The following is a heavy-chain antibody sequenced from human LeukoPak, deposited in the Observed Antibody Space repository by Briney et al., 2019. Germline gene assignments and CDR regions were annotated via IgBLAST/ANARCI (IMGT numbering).Heavy chain of an antibody. D-gene: IGHD3-10*01. V-gene: IGHV1-18*01. CDR1: GYTFTSYG. CDR2: ISAYNGNT. Sequence: ASVKVSCKASGYTFTSYGISWVRQAPGQGLEWMGWISAYNGNTNYAQKLQGRVTMTTDTSTSTAYMELRSLRSDDTAVYYCARSVIILWFGESFQDCWGQGTLVTVSS. CDR3: ARSVIILWFGESFQDC. J-gene: IGHJ4*02.